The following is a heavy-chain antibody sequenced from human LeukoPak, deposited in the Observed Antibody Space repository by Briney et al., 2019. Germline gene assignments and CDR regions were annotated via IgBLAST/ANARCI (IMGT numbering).Heavy chain of an antibody. CDR2: FDPEDGET. CDR3: ATRGRDIVGVQIDY. CDR1: GYTLTELS. Sequence: GASVKVSCKVSGYTLTELSMHWVRQAPGKGLEWMGGFDPEDGETTYAQKFQGRVTMTEDTSTDTAYMELSSLRSEDTAVYYCATRGRDIVGVQIDYWGQGTLVTVSS. D-gene: IGHD1-26*01. J-gene: IGHJ4*02. V-gene: IGHV1-24*01.